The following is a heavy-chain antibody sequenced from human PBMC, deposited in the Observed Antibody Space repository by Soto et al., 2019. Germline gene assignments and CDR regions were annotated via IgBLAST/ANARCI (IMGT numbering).Heavy chain of an antibody. CDR3: ASQPRWSGGGLTPRVDY. Sequence: QVQLQESGPGLVKPSGTLSLTCAVSGGSISSSNWWSWVRQPPGKGLEWIGEIYHSGSTNYNPSLKSRLTLSVDKSKSQFSLKLSSVTAADTAVYYCASQPRWSGGGLTPRVDYWGQGTLVTVSS. CDR2: IYHSGST. J-gene: IGHJ4*02. V-gene: IGHV4-4*02. D-gene: IGHD3-16*01. CDR1: GGSISSSNW.